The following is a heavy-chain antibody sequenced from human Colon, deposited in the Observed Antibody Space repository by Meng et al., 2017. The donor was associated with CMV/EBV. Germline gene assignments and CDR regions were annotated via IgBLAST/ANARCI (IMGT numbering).Heavy chain of an antibody. D-gene: IGHD3-10*01. CDR3: ASELRDGDYIDF. V-gene: IGHV1-2*06. J-gene: IGHJ4*02. CDR1: GNTFTAYY. Sequence: CKASGNTFTAYYNHWVRQAHGQGIEWMGRINPNSGGTNYGLKFKGRVTMTRDTSISTAYMELSWLRSDDTALYFCASELRDGDYIDFWGPGTLVTVSS. CDR2: INPNSGGT.